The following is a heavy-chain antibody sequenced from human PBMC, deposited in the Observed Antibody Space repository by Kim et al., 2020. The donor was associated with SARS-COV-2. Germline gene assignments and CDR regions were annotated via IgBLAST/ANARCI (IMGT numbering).Heavy chain of an antibody. CDR3: ATAYTYSSSWYGSEVGPRNFDY. CDR2: FDPEDGET. Sequence: ASVKVSCKVSGYTLTELSMHWVRQAPGKGLEWMGGFDPEDGETIYAQKFQGRVTMTEDTSTDTAYMELSSLRSEDTAVYYCATAYTYSSSWYGSEVGPRNFDYWGQGTLVTVSS. D-gene: IGHD6-13*01. V-gene: IGHV1-24*01. J-gene: IGHJ4*02. CDR1: GYTLTELS.